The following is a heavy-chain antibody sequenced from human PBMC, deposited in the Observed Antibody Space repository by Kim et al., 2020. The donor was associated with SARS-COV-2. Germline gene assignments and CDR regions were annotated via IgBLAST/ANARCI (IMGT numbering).Heavy chain of an antibody. V-gene: IGHV1-2*02. J-gene: IGHJ6*02. D-gene: IGHD3-3*01. CDR3: AREGLTIFGPSDGMDV. CDR2: INPNSGGT. CDR1: GYTFTGYY. Sequence: ASVKVSCKASGYTFTGYYMHWVRQAPGQGLEWMGWINPNSGGTNYAQKFQGRVTMTRDTSISTAYMELSRLRSDDTAVYYCAREGLTIFGPSDGMDVWGQGTTVTVSS.